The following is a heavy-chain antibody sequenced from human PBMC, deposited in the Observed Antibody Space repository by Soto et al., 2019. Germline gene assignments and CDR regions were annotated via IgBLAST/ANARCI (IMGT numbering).Heavy chain of an antibody. CDR2: ISGSGGTT. V-gene: IGHV3-23*01. D-gene: IGHD3-3*01. Sequence: EVQLLDSGGGLVQPGGSLRLSCTVPGFTFGSHAMSWVRQAPGKGLECVSGISGSGGTTFYADSVKGRFTISRDNSKKTLYLQMNSLRAEDTAVYYCAKTPYDFWSSGQYLFDHWGQGTLVTVSS. J-gene: IGHJ4*02. CDR3: AKTPYDFWSSGQYLFDH. CDR1: GFTFGSHA.